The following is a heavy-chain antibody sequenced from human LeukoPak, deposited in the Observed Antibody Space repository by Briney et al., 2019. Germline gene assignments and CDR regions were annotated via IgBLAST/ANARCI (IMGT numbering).Heavy chain of an antibody. CDR3: ARTGVATIKNFDY. CDR1: GYSISSGYY. Sequence: SETLSLTCAVSGYSISSGYYWGWIRQPPGKGLEWIGSIYHSGSTYYTPSLKSRVTISVDTSKNQFSLKLSSVTAADTAVYYCARTGVATIKNFDYWGQGTLVTVSS. V-gene: IGHV4-38-2*01. D-gene: IGHD5-12*01. J-gene: IGHJ4*02. CDR2: IYHSGST.